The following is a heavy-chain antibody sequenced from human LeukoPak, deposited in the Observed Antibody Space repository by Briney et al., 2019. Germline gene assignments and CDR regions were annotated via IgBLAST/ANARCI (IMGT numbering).Heavy chain of an antibody. D-gene: IGHD1-26*01. CDR1: GFTFDDYA. CDR2: ISWGGGST. Sequence: RSGGSLRLSCAASGFTFDDYAMHWVRHAPGKGLEWVSLISWGGGSTYYADSVKGRFTISRDNSKNSLYLQMNSLRAEDTALYYCAKDINRWALVGATGGPFDYWGQGTLVTVSS. J-gene: IGHJ4*02. CDR3: AKDINRWALVGATGGPFDY. V-gene: IGHV3-43D*03.